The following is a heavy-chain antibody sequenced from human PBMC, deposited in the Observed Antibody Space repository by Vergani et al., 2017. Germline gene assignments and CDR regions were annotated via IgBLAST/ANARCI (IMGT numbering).Heavy chain of an antibody. Sequence: QVQLQESGPGLVKPSETLSLTCTVSGGSISSYYWSWIRQPAGKGLEWIGRIYTSGSTNYNPSLKRRVTMSVDTSKNQFSLKLSSVTAADTAVYYCARDIGWFGELSWYFDLWGRGTLVTVSS. V-gene: IGHV4-4*07. D-gene: IGHD3-10*01. CDR2: IYTSGST. J-gene: IGHJ2*01. CDR3: ARDIGWFGELSWYFDL. CDR1: GGSISSYY.